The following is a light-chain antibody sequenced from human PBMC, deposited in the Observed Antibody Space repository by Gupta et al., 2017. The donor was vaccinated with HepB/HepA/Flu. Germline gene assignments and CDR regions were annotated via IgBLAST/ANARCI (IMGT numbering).Light chain of an antibody. CDR2: KAS. J-gene: IGKJ2*02. Sequence: DIQMTQSPSTLSASVGDRVTITCRASQSISTWLAWYQQKPGKAPKLLIYKASSLESGVPSRFSGSGSGTDFTLTVSSLQPDDFATYYCQQYNDYTCTFGQGTKLEIK. CDR1: QSISTW. CDR3: QQYNDYTCT. V-gene: IGKV1-5*03.